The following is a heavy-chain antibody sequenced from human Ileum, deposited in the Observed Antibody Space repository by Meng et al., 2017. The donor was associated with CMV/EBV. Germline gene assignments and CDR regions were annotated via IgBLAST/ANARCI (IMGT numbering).Heavy chain of an antibody. D-gene: IGHD5-24*01. CDR2: IADYGGNQ. CDR1: GFTFSTNA. J-gene: IGHJ4*02. V-gene: IGHV3-30*04. CDR3: ARDGGGGYNQIDY. Sequence: ASGFTFSTNAMRWVRQAAGKGLGSVAVIADYGGNQYYADCVTGRVTISRDNSKNTLYLQMNSLRVQDTAVYYCARDGGGGYNQIDYWGQGTLVTVSS.